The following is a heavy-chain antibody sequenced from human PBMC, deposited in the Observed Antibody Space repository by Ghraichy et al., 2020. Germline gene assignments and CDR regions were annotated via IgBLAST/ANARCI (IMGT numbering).Heavy chain of an antibody. D-gene: IGHD6-19*01. CDR3: ARGKAVAGTLFDY. CDR1: GGSISSGYYY. Sequence: SETLSLTCTVSGGSISSGYYYWTWIRQPPGKDLEWIGYIYYSGSTYYNPSLKSRVSISEDMSKNQFSLKLSSVTAADTAVYYCARGKAVAGTLFDYWGQGTLVTVSS. J-gene: IGHJ4*02. V-gene: IGHV4-30-4*01. CDR2: IYYSGST.